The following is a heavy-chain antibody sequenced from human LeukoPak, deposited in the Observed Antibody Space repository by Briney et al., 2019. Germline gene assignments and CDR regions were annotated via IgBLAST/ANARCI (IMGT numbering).Heavy chain of an antibody. CDR3: ARGNVRSFDY. CDR2: MNPNSGNT. Sequence: ASVKVSCKTSGYTFTVYDINWVRQAPGKGPEWMGWMNPNSGNTGYAQKFQGRVTMTRNTAITTACMELSSLTPDDTAVYYCARGNVRSFDYWGQGTLVIASS. V-gene: IGHV1-8*01. J-gene: IGHJ4*02. D-gene: IGHD3-10*02. CDR1: GYTFTVYD.